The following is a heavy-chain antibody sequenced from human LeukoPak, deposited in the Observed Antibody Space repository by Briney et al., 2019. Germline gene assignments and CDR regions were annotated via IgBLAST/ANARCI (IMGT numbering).Heavy chain of an antibody. V-gene: IGHV4-59*01. Sequence: SETLSLTCTVSGGSISSYYWSWIRQPPGKGLEWIGYIYYSGSTNYNPSLKSRVTISVDTSKNQFSLKLSSVTAADTAVCYCAGGQWLPIDYWGQGTLVTVSS. CDR3: AGGQWLPIDY. J-gene: IGHJ4*02. D-gene: IGHD6-19*01. CDR1: GGSISSYY. CDR2: IYYSGST.